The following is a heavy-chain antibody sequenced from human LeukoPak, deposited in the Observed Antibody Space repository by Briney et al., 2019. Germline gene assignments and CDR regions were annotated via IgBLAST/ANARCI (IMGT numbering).Heavy chain of an antibody. V-gene: IGHV1-24*01. Sequence: GASVKVSCKVSGYTLTELSMHWVRQAPGKGLEWMGGFDPEDGETIYAQKFQGRVTMTEDTSTDTAYMELSSLRSEDTAVYYCATAMYYYDSSGPGYFDYWGQGTLVTVSS. J-gene: IGHJ4*02. CDR2: FDPEDGET. D-gene: IGHD3-22*01. CDR1: GYTLTELS. CDR3: ATAMYYYDSSGPGYFDY.